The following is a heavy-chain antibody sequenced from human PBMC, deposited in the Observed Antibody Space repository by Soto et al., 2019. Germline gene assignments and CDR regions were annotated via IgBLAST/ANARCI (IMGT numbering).Heavy chain of an antibody. CDR2: ISSSSSSI. CDR1: GFTFSSYS. Sequence: EVQLVESGGGLVQPGGSLRLSCAASGFTFSSYSMNWVRQAPGKGLEWVSYISSSSSSIYYADSVKGRFTISRDNAKNSLYMPMNSLRDEDTAVYYCARDPGNSWGSYRYTPDYFDYWGQGTLVTVSS. J-gene: IGHJ4*02. CDR3: ARDPGNSWGSYRYTPDYFDY. V-gene: IGHV3-48*02. D-gene: IGHD3-16*02.